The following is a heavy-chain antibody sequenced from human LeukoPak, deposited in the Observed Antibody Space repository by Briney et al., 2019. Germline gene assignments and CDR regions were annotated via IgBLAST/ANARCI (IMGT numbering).Heavy chain of an antibody. Sequence: SQTLSLTCTVSGGSISSGGYYWSWIRQHPGKGLEWIGYIYYSGITYYNPSLKSRVTISVDTSKNQFSLKLSSVTAADTAVYYCARLSFGRGYSYGRDAFDIWGQGTMVTVSS. D-gene: IGHD5-18*01. V-gene: IGHV4-31*03. CDR3: ARLSFGRGYSYGRDAFDI. J-gene: IGHJ3*02. CDR2: IYYSGIT. CDR1: GGSISSGGYY.